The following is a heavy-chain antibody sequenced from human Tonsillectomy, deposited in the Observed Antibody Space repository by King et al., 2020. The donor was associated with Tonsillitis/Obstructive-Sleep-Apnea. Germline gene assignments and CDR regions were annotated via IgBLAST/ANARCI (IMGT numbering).Heavy chain of an antibody. D-gene: IGHD3-10*01. CDR3: ARLGMIGYFDL. Sequence: QLQESGPGLVKPSETLSLTCTVSGGSISSSSYYWGWIRQPPGKGLEWIGSIYYSGSTYYNPSLKCRVTISVDTSKNQFSLKLSSVAAADTAVYYCARLGMIGYFDLWGRGTLVTVSS. CDR1: GGSISSSSYY. J-gene: IGHJ2*01. CDR2: IYYSGST. V-gene: IGHV4-39*01.